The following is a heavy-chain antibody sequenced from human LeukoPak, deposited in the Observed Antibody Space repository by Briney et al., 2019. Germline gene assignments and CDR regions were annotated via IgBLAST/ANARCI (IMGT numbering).Heavy chain of an antibody. D-gene: IGHD6-19*01. CDR2: INHSGTT. CDR3: AREVVAVAQHPDYYYYYYMDV. Sequence: PSETLSRTGAGYGGSFSGYYWGWNGHRPGKGLEGCGEINHSGTTNYKTSLKSRATISVDTFKNQFTLLLRLGTAADTAVYYCAREVVAVAQHPDYYYYYYMDVWGKGNTVTVSS. V-gene: IGHV4-34*01. J-gene: IGHJ6*03. CDR1: GGSFSGYY.